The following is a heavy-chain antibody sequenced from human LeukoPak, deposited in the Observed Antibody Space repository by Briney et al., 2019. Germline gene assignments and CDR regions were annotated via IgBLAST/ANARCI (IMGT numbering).Heavy chain of an antibody. CDR2: IYYSGST. CDR1: GGSISSSSYY. V-gene: IGHV4-39*01. D-gene: IGHD5-18*01. CDR3: ARQPVDTAMVDLDY. J-gene: IGHJ4*02. Sequence: SETLSLTCTVSGGSISSSSYYWGWIRQPPGKGLEWIGSIYYSGSTYYNPSLKSRVTISVDTSKNQFSLKLSSVTAADTAVYYCARQPVDTAMVDLDYWGQGTLVTVSS.